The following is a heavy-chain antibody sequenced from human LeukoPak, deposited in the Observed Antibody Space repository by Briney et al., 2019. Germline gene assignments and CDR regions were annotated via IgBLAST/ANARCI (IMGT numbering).Heavy chain of an antibody. CDR1: GFTFDDYA. V-gene: IGHV3-9*01. CDR3: ARDHTTDY. Sequence: GRSLRLSCAASGFTFDDYAMHWVRQAPGKGLEWVSGISWNSGSIGYADSVKGRFTISRDNAKNSLYLQMNSLRAEDTAVYYCARDHTTDYWGQGTLVTVSS. J-gene: IGHJ4*02. D-gene: IGHD4-17*01. CDR2: ISWNSGSI.